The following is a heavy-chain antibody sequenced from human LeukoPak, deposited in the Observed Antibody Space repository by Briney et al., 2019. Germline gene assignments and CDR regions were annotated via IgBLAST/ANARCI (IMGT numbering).Heavy chain of an antibody. CDR2: IKSKTDGGTT. CDR1: GFTFSSYG. V-gene: IGHV3-15*01. Sequence: PGKSLRLSCAASGFTFSSYGLHWVRQAPGKGLEWVGRIKSKTDGGTTDYAAPVKGRFTISRDDSKNTLYLQMNSLKTEDTAVYYCTTDSSSWYYYGMDVWGQGTTVTVSS. D-gene: IGHD6-13*01. CDR3: TTDSSSWYYYGMDV. J-gene: IGHJ6*02.